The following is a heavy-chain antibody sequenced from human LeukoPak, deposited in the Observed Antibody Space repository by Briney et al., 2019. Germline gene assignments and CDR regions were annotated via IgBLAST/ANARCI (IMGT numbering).Heavy chain of an antibody. CDR1: GFTFSDYY. V-gene: IGHV3-11*04. CDR2: ISSSGSTI. D-gene: IGHD2-21*01. Sequence: GGSLRLSRAASGFTFSDYYMSWIRQAPGKGLEWVSYISSSGSTIYYADSVKGRFTISRDNAKNSLYLQMNSLRAEDTAVYYCARVEVVIATDLDVWGKGTTVTVSS. J-gene: IGHJ6*04. CDR3: ARVEVVIATDLDV.